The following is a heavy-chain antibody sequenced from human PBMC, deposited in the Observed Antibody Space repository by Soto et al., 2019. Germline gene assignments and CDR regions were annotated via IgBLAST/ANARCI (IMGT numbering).Heavy chain of an antibody. CDR2: ISGSGGST. Sequence: PGGSLRLSCAASGFTFSSYAMSWVRQAPGKGLEWVSAISGSGGSTYYADSVKGRFTISRDNSKNTLYLQMNSLRAEDTAVYYCAKMGWELLDYYYYGMDVWGQGTTVTVSS. J-gene: IGHJ6*02. V-gene: IGHV3-23*01. CDR1: GFTFSSYA. CDR3: AKMGWELLDYYYYGMDV. D-gene: IGHD1-26*01.